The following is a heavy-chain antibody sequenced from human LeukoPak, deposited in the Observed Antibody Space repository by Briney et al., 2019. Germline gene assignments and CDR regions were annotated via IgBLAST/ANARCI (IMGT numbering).Heavy chain of an antibody. Sequence: SETLSLTCAVYGGSFSGYYWSWIRQPPGKGLEWIGYIYYSGSTNYNPSLKSRVTISVDTSKNQFSLKLSSVTAADTAVYYCARVEYREYDYWFDPWGQGTLVTVSS. V-gene: IGHV4-59*01. CDR3: ARVEYREYDYWFDP. CDR1: GGSFSGYY. CDR2: IYYSGST. D-gene: IGHD3-3*01. J-gene: IGHJ5*02.